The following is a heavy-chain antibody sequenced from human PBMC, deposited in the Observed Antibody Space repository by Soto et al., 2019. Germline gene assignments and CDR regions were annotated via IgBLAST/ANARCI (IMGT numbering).Heavy chain of an antibody. J-gene: IGHJ4*02. CDR3: ARVYYWSGGSCFDY. CDR1: GFTFRSYW. CDR2: INQDGSEG. D-gene: IGHD2-15*01. V-gene: IGHV3-7*03. Sequence: PGGSLRLSCAASGFTFRSYWMTWVRQAPGKGLEWVANINQDGSEGYYVDSVKGRFTVYRDNAKNSLYLQVNSLRDEDTAVYYCARVYYWSGGSCFDYWGQGTLVTVSS.